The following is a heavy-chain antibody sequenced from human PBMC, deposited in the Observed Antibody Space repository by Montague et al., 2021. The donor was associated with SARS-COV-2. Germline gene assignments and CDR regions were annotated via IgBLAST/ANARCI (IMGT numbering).Heavy chain of an antibody. CDR3: ARDRFDSGAGIEGTIDF. V-gene: IGHV4-4*07. D-gene: IGHD3-10*01. CDR1: GDSITNHY. CDR2: MHITWKT. Sequence: SETLSLTCSVSGDSITNHYCSWIRQPAGKGLEWIGRMHITWKTNFSSYLSSRPTMSVDTSKYQFSLKLTSVTAADTAIYFCARDRFDSGAGIEGTIDFWGQGTLVTVSS. J-gene: IGHJ4*02.